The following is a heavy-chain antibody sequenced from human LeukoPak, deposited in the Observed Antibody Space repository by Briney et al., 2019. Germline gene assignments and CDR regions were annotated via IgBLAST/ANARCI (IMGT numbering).Heavy chain of an antibody. V-gene: IGHV3-9*01. CDR1: GFTFSSYW. J-gene: IGHJ4*02. D-gene: IGHD3-10*01. CDR2: ISWNSGNT. Sequence: GGSLRLSCAASGFTFSSYWIHWVRQAPGKGLEWVSGISWNSGNTDYADSVKGRFAISRDNAKKSLYLQMNSLRTEDTALYYCAKAMVRGMTPLDYWGQGTLVTVSS. CDR3: AKAMVRGMTPLDY.